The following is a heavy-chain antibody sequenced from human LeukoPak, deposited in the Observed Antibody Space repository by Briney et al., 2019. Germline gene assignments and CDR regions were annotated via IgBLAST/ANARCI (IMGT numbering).Heavy chain of an antibody. CDR2: INHSGST. CDR1: GGSFSGYY. D-gene: IGHD6-13*01. Sequence: SETLSLTCAVYGGSFSGYYWSWIRQPPGKGLEWIGEINHSGSTNYNPSLKSRVTISVDTSKNQFSLKLSSVTAADTAVYYCPRASAVAAARHYYYYMDVWGKGTTVTVSS. J-gene: IGHJ6*03. CDR3: PRASAVAAARHYYYYMDV. V-gene: IGHV4-34*01.